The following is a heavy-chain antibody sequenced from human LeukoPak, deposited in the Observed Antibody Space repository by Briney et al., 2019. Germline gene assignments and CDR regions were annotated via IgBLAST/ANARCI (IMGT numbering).Heavy chain of an antibody. CDR2: ISYDGSNK. J-gene: IGHJ4*02. CDR3: ARGWSTVTTFDY. D-gene: IGHD4-17*01. CDR1: GFTFSSYA. V-gene: IGHV3-30-3*01. Sequence: PGGSLRLSCAASGFTFSSYAMHWVRQAPGKGLEWVAVISYDGSNKYYADSVKGRFTISRDNSKNTLCLQMNSLRAEDTALYYCARGWSTVTTFDYWGQGTLVTVSS.